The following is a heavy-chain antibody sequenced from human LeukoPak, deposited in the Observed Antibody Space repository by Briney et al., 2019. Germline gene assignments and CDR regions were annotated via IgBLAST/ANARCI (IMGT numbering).Heavy chain of an antibody. CDR2: IGEEKSGSWT. D-gene: IGHD3-3*02. CDR3: AKAGVISGWDY. CDR1: GFTLSNYP. Sequence: GGSLRLSCAASGFTLSNYPMGWVRQAPVKGLERLSAIGEEKSGSWTKSADSVKGRFTISGDNSENTLYLQMDSLTVEDTAVYYCAKAGVISGWDYWGQGVLVTVSS. J-gene: IGHJ4*02. V-gene: IGHV3-23*01.